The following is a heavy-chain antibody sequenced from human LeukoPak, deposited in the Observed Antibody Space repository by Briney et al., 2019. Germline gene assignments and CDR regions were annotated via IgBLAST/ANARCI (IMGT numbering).Heavy chain of an antibody. V-gene: IGHV3-23*01. CDR1: GFTFSSYA. Sequence: QPGGSLRLSCAASGFTFSSYAMNWVRQAPGKGLEWVSAISDSGGSTYYADSVKGRFTISRDNSKNTLYLQMNRLRAEDTAVYYCAKVPAVRITIFGVSFDFWGQGTLVTVSS. D-gene: IGHD3-3*01. J-gene: IGHJ4*02. CDR2: ISDSGGST. CDR3: AKVPAVRITIFGVSFDF.